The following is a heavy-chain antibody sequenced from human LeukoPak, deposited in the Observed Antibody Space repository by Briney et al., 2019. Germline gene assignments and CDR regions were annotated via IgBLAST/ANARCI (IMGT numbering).Heavy chain of an antibody. D-gene: IGHD2-21*01. J-gene: IGHJ4*02. V-gene: IGHV3-49*03. Sequence: AGGSLRLSCTASGSTSGDDALNWFRQAPGKGLEWVGFIRSKTYGGTTEYAASVKGRFTISRDDSKSIAYLQMNSLKTEDTALYYCTRDRVGLWWFNWGQGTLVTVSS. CDR3: TRDRVGLWWFN. CDR1: GSTSGDDA. CDR2: IRSKTYGGTT.